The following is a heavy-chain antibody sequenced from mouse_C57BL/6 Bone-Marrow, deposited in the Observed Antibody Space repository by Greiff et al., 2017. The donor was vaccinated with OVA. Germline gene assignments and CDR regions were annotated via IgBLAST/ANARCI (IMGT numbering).Heavy chain of an antibody. D-gene: IGHD1-1*01. V-gene: IGHV1-15*01. CDR2: IDPETGGT. CDR3: ARRTTTLDY. J-gene: IGHJ2*01. CDR1: GYTFTDYE. Sequence: QVQLQQSGAELVRPGASVTLSCKASGYTFTDYEMHWVKQTPVHGLEWIGAIDPETGGTAYNQKFKGKAILTADKSSSTAYLQLSSLTSEDTAIYYCARRTTTLDYWGQGTTLTVSS.